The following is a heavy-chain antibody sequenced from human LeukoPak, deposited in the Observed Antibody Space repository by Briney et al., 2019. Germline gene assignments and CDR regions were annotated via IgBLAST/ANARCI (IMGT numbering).Heavy chain of an antibody. CDR2: INQDGSDK. D-gene: IGHD5-12*01. V-gene: IGHV3-7*01. CDR3: AVARGR. CDR1: GFTFSTYW. Sequence: PGGSLRLSCAASGFTFSTYWMSWVRQAPGKGLEWVANINQDGSDKYYVDSVKGRFTISRDNAKNSLYLQMISLRAEDTAVYYCAVARGRWGQGTLVTVSS. J-gene: IGHJ4*02.